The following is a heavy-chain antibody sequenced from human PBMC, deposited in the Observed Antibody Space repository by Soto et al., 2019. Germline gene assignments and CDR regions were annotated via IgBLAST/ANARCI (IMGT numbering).Heavy chain of an antibody. CDR2: ITSNSGKT. V-gene: IGHV3-64D*06. CDR3: VKRDHTLLTGNH. CDR1: GFIFNNYA. J-gene: IGHJ5*02. D-gene: IGHD3-9*01. Sequence: GGSLRLSCLTSGFIFNNYAMHWVRQAPGKGLEYVSAITSNSGKTYYADSVKGRFTISRDSSKNTVFLHMSSLRAEDTAVYYCVKRDHTLLTGNHWGQGTLVTVSS.